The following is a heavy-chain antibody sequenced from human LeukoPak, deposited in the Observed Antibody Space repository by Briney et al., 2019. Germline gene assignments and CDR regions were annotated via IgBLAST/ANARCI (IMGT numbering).Heavy chain of an antibody. Sequence: SETLSLTCPVSGGSISSSSYYWGWIRQPPGKGLEWIGSIYYSGSTYYNPSLKSRVAISVDTSKNQFSLKLSSVTAADTAVYYCARSYGSGNYVDYWGQGTLVTVSS. CDR1: GGSISSSSYY. CDR3: ARSYGSGNYVDY. J-gene: IGHJ4*02. V-gene: IGHV4-39*01. D-gene: IGHD3-10*01. CDR2: IYYSGST.